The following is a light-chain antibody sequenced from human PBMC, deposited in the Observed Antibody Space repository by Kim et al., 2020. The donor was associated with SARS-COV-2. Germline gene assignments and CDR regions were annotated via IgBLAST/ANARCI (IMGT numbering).Light chain of an antibody. J-gene: IGLJ3*02. CDR2: EVT. CDR1: GSDVGGYNY. V-gene: IGLV2-8*01. Sequence: GQSVTISGTGTGSDVGGYNYVSWYQQHPGRAPKLMINEVTKRPSGVPDRFSGSKSGNAASLTVSGLQAEDEADYYCCSYAGNNKLVFGGGTKLTVL. CDR3: CSYAGNNKLV.